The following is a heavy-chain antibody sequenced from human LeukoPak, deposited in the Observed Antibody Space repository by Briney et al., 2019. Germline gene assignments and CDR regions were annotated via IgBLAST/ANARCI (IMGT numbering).Heavy chain of an antibody. CDR3: TKGSIAVAGRYYFDC. J-gene: IGHJ4*02. Sequence: GRTLRLSRASCIYTHSSYPMSGVPQTPEKALECVSAISGSCCSTYYADSVKDRLTISRHNSRHTLHLHVNTQRAEHRAVYLCTKGSIAVAGRYYFDCWGQGTLVTVSS. CDR1: IYTHSSYP. V-gene: IGHV3-23*01. D-gene: IGHD6-19*01. CDR2: ISGSCCST.